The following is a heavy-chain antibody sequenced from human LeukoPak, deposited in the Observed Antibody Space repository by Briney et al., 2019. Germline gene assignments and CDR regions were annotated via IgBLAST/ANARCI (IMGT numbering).Heavy chain of an antibody. D-gene: IGHD6-19*01. CDR1: GFTFSSYA. V-gene: IGHV3-30-3*01. CDR2: ISYDGSNK. Sequence: GRSLRLSCAASGFTFSSYAMHWVRQAPGKGLEWVGVISYDGSNKYYADSVKGRFTISRDNSKNTLYLQMNSLRAEDTAVYYCARDGIAVAGAGVFDYWGQGTLVTVSS. CDR3: ARDGIAVAGAGVFDY. J-gene: IGHJ4*02.